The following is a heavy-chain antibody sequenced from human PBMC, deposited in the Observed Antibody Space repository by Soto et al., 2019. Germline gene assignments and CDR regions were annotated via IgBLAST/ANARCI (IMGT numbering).Heavy chain of an antibody. Sequence: PSETLSLTCSVSGVSISGSYWHWFRQPAGERPEWIGRIHTGGGTNYNPSLGSRVSMSVDTSKNQLSLKLSSVTAADTAMYYCARYEHDYGDCVEEYWFDPWGQGTLVTSPQ. V-gene: IGHV4-4*07. CDR1: GVSISGSY. J-gene: IGHJ5*02. D-gene: IGHD4-17*01. CDR2: IHTGGGT. CDR3: ARYEHDYGDCVEEYWFDP.